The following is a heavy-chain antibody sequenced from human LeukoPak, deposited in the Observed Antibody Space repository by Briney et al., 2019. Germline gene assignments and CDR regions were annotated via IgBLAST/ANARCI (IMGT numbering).Heavy chain of an antibody. CDR3: ARDRKIGQEWLVTYWYFDL. V-gene: IGHV3-48*04. D-gene: IGHD6-19*01. J-gene: IGHJ2*01. CDR1: GFTFSSYS. Sequence: GGSLRLSCAASGFTFSSYSMNWVRQAPGKGLEWVSYISSSSRTIYNADSVKGRFTISRDNAKNSLYLQMNNLRAEDTAVYYCARDRKIGQEWLVTYWYFDLWGRGTLVTVSS. CDR2: ISSSSRTI.